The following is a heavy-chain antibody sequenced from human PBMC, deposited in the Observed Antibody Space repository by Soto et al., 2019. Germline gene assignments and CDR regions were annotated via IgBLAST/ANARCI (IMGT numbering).Heavy chain of an antibody. Sequence: GGSLRLSCAASGFTFSSYWMHWVRQAPGKGLVWVSRINSDGSSTSYADPVKGRFTISRDNAKNTLYLQMNSLRAEDTAVYYCARTYYDFWSGYRTRGYYYYMDVWGKGTTVTVSS. V-gene: IGHV3-74*01. CDR1: GFTFSSYW. D-gene: IGHD3-3*01. CDR2: INSDGSST. J-gene: IGHJ6*03. CDR3: ARTYYDFWSGYRTRGYYYYMDV.